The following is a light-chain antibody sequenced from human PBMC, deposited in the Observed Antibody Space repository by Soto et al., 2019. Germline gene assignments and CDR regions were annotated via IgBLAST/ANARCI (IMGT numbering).Light chain of an antibody. CDR2: EVS. Sequence: QSALTQPPSVSGSPGQSVTISCTGTSSDVGSYNRVSWYQQPPGTAPKLMIYEVSNRPSGVPDRFSGSKSGNTASLTISGLQAEDEADYYCSLYTSSSTSDVFGTGTKLTVL. CDR1: SSDVGSYNR. V-gene: IGLV2-18*01. J-gene: IGLJ1*01. CDR3: SLYTSSSTSDV.